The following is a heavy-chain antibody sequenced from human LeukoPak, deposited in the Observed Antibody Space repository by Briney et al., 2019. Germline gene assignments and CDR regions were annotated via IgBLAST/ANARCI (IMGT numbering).Heavy chain of an antibody. Sequence: EGSLRLSCAASGFILSTHGMHWVRQAPGKGLEWVAGMWYDGSREDYADSVKGRFTISRDMSKNTLNLQMNSLRVEDTAMFYCARDLSFGSLDFRGQGTLVTVSS. CDR3: ARDLSFGSLDF. D-gene: IGHD1-26*01. V-gene: IGHV3-33*01. J-gene: IGHJ4*02. CDR2: MWYDGSRE. CDR1: GFILSTHG.